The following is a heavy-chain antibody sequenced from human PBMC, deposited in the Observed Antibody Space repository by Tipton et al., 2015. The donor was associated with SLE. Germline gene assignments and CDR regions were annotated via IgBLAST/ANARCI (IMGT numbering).Heavy chain of an antibody. CDR1: GGSTTSYY. J-gene: IGHJ4*02. CDR3: VRTGDITRPFGY. V-gene: IGHV4-4*07. D-gene: IGHD7-27*01. CDR2: IYSSGST. Sequence: TLSLTCTVSGGSTTSYYWSWIRQPAGKGLEWIGRIYSSGSTNYNPSLKSRVTMSVDTSKNQFSLNLNSVTAADTSVYYCVRTGDITRPFGYWGQGVLVTVSS.